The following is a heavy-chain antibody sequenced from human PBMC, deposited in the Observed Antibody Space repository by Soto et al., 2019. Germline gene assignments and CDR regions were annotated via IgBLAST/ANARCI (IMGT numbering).Heavy chain of an antibody. CDR1: GYTFTSYY. V-gene: IGHV1-46*01. CDR2: INPSGGST. D-gene: IGHD1-26*01. Sequence: ASVKVSCKASGYTFTSYYMHWVRQAPGQGLEWMGIINPSGGSTSYAQKFQGRVTMTRDTSTSTVYMELSSLRSEDTAVYYCARETEVGATGRGAFDIWGQGTMVTVSS. CDR3: ARETEVGATGRGAFDI. J-gene: IGHJ3*02.